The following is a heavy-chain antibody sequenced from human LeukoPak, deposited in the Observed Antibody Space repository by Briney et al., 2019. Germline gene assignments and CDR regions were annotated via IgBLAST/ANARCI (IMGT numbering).Heavy chain of an antibody. V-gene: IGHV3-74*01. CDR3: AKDRDTMIVVVFDY. CDR2: INSDGYSI. Sequence: GGSLRLSCAASGFTFSTYWMHWVRQAPGKGLEWVSRINSDGYSIGYAAAVKGRFTISRDNAKNTLYLQMNSLRAEDTAVYYCAKDRDTMIVVVFDYWGQGTLVTVSS. D-gene: IGHD3-22*01. CDR1: GFTFSTYW. J-gene: IGHJ4*02.